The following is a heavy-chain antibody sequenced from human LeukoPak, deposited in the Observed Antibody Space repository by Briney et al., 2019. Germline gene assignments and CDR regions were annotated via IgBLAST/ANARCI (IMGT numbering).Heavy chain of an antibody. Sequence: GGSLRLSCAASGFTFDDYAMHWVRQAPGKGLVWVSRINSDGSSTSYADSVKGRFTISRDNAKNTLYLQMNSLRAEDTAVYYCASPLGYCSSTSCWGYYMDVWGKGTTVTVSS. CDR3: ASPLGYCSSTSCWGYYMDV. V-gene: IGHV3-74*01. CDR1: GFTFDDYA. D-gene: IGHD2-2*01. CDR2: INSDGSST. J-gene: IGHJ6*03.